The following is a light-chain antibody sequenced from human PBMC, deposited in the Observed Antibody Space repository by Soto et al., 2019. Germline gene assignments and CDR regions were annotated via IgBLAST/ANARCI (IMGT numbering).Light chain of an antibody. CDR3: QQYYNIPFT. V-gene: IGKV4-1*01. CDR2: WAS. Sequence: DIVMTQSPDSLAESLGERAAINCKSSQSVLYRSNSQNYLAWYQQKPGQPPKLLIYWASTRESGVPDRFSGSGSGTDFTLTISSLQAEDVAVYYCQQYYNIPFTFGPGTKVDNK. J-gene: IGKJ3*01. CDR1: QSVLYRSNSQNY.